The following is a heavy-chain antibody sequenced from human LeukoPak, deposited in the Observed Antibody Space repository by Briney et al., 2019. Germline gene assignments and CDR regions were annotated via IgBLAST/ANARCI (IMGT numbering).Heavy chain of an antibody. J-gene: IGHJ5*02. CDR2: IYYSGST. CDR3: ARAQNEGYCSGGSCDAWFDP. Sequence: KPSETLSLTCTVSGGSISSYYWSWTRQPPGKGLEWIGYIYYSGSTNYNPSLKSRVTISVDTSKNQFSLKLSSVTAADTAVYYCARAQNEGYCSGGSCDAWFDPWGQGTLVTVSS. D-gene: IGHD2-15*01. CDR1: GGSISSYY. V-gene: IGHV4-59*01.